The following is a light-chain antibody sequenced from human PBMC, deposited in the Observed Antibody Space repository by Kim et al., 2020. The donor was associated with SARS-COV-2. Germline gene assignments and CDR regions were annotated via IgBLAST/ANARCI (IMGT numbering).Light chain of an antibody. J-gene: IGLJ2*01. V-gene: IGLV2-14*03. CDR3: SSYTSSSTVV. Sequence: GQSIAISCTGTSSDVGGYNDVSWYQQHPGKAPKLMIYDVSNRPSGVSNRFSGSKSGNTASLTISGLQAEDEADYYCSSYTSSSTVVFGGGTQLTVL. CDR2: DVS. CDR1: SSDVGGYND.